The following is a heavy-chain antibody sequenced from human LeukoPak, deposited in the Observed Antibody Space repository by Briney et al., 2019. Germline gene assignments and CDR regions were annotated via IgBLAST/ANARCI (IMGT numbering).Heavy chain of an antibody. J-gene: IGHJ4*02. D-gene: IGHD3-3*01. CDR3: TTTYYDFWSGYPFTFDY. CDR1: GFTFSNAW. V-gene: IGHV3-15*01. Sequence: GGSLRLSCAASGFTFSNAWMSWVRQAPGKGLEWVGRIKSKTDGGTTDYAAPVKGRFTISGDDSKNTLYLQMNSLKTEDTAVYYCTTTYYDFWSGYPFTFDYWGQGTLVTVSS. CDR2: IKSKTDGGTT.